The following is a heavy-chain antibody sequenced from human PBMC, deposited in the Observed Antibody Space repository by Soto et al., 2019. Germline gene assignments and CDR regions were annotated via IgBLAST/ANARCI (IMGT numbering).Heavy chain of an antibody. Sequence: QVQLVQSGAEVKKPGASVKVSCKASGYTFTNFGISWVRQAPGQGLEWMGWISAYNGNTKYAQNFQGRVTMTTDKSPRTVYMEMMSLRSDDTAVYYCARGGTPIDYWSQGTLLTLSS. D-gene: IGHD3-16*01. CDR1: GYTFTNFG. J-gene: IGHJ4*02. CDR3: ARGGTPIDY. V-gene: IGHV1-18*01. CDR2: ISAYNGNT.